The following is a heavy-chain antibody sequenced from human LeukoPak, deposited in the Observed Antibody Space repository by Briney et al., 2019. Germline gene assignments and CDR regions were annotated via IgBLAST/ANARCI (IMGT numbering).Heavy chain of an antibody. D-gene: IGHD3-22*01. Sequence: ASVKVSCKASGYTFTSYDINWVRQATGQGLEWMGWINPNSGGTNYAQKFQGRVTMTRDTSVSTAYMELSRLRSDDTAVYYCARVPGYYDSSGPIDYWGQGTLVTVSS. J-gene: IGHJ4*02. CDR3: ARVPGYYDSSGPIDY. V-gene: IGHV1-2*02. CDR2: INPNSGGT. CDR1: GYTFTSYD.